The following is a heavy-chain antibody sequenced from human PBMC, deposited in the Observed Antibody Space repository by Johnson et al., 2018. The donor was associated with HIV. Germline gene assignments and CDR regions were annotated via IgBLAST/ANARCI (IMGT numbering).Heavy chain of an antibody. D-gene: IGHD6-19*01. CDR2: LYSTGNT. CDR1: GFSVSSNY. CDR3: AKSAKQWQDAFDI. J-gene: IGHJ3*02. V-gene: IGHV3-53*01. Sequence: VQLVESGGGLIQPGGSLRLSCAASGFSVSSNYMNWVRQAPGKGLEWVSLLYSTGNTVYAASVKGRFTVSRDNSKNTLYLQMNSLRAEDTAVYYCAKSAKQWQDAFDIWGQGTMVTVSS.